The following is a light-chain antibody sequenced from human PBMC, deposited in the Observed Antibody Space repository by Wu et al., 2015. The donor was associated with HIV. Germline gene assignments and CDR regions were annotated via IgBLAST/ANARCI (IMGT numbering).Light chain of an antibody. CDR3: QQNYRMPYT. CDR1: ANGFGGH. CDR2: DAS. V-gene: IGKV3-7*02. J-gene: IGKJ2*01. Sequence: TLSCRAAANGFGGHLPYSSVSSQXNLVTSPRLLIYDASTRATDIPARFEWHGSGTDFTLTISSLQSEDFGVYYCQQNYRMPYTFGQGTKLEIK.